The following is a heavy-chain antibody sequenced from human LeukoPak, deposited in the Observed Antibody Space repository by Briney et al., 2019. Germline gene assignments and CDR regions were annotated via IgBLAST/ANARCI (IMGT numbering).Heavy chain of an antibody. CDR2: IIPIFGTA. D-gene: IGHD1-26*01. V-gene: IGHV1-69*13. J-gene: IGHJ5*02. Sequence: SVKVSCKASGGTFSSYAISWVRQAPGQGLEWMGGIIPIFGTANYAQKFQGRVTITADESTSTAYMELSSLRSEDTAVYYCARRSGSYYWFDPWGQGTLVTVSS. CDR1: GGTFSSYA. CDR3: ARRSGSYYWFDP.